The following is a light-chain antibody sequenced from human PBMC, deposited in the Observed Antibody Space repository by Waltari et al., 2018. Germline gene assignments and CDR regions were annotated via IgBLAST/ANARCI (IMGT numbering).Light chain of an antibody. Sequence: QSPDSLAVSLGERATINCKSSQSVLYSSNNKNYLAWYQQKPGQPPKLLIYWASTRESGVPDRFSGSGSGTDFTLTISSLQAEDVAVYYCQQYYSTPTFGQGTKVEIK. CDR2: WAS. V-gene: IGKV4-1*01. CDR3: QQYYSTPT. J-gene: IGKJ1*01. CDR1: QSVLYSSNNKNY.